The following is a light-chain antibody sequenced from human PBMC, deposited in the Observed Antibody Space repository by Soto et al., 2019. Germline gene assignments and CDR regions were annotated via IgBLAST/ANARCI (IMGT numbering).Light chain of an antibody. Sequence: VLTQSPATLSLSPGERATLSCRASQSIHTSLAWYQQKSGKPPRLVIYDSTLRANGVPDRFGGSRSGTEFTLTISSLQPDDFATYYCQQHQTYSTFGQGTKVDIK. J-gene: IGKJ1*01. CDR3: QQHQTYST. CDR2: DST. CDR1: QSIHTS. V-gene: IGKV3-11*01.